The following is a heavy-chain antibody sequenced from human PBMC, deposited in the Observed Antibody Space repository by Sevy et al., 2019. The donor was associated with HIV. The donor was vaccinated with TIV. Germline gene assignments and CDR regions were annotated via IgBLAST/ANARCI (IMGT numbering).Heavy chain of an antibody. V-gene: IGHV3-48*03. D-gene: IGHD4-17*01. CDR2: ISNSGSTI. CDR3: ARDLPPSATTVPHFDY. J-gene: IGHJ4*02. Sequence: GGSLRLSCTASGFTFSSYEMNWVRQAPGKGLEWVSYISNSGSTIHYSDSVKGQFTVSRDNAKNSLYLQMNSLSAEDTAVYYCARDLPPSATTVPHFDYWGRGTLVTVSS. CDR1: GFTFSSYE.